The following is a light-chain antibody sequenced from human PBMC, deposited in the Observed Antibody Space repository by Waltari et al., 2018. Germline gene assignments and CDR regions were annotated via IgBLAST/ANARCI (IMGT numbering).Light chain of an antibody. Sequence: EIVLTQSPATLSLSPGERATLSCRASQSVNIYLAWYQQKTGQAPRLLIYDASNRATGIPARFSGSGSGTDFTLTISTLEPEDFAVYFCQQRRNWPRVTFGQGTRLDIK. J-gene: IGKJ5*01. CDR2: DAS. V-gene: IGKV3-11*01. CDR1: QSVNIY. CDR3: QQRRNWPRVT.